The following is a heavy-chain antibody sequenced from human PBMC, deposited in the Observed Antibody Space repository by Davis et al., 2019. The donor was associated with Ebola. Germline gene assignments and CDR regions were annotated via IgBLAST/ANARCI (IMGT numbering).Heavy chain of an antibody. CDR3: ARGRTVTGTRGLSWFDP. V-gene: IGHV3-7*01. CDR2: IKQDGSEK. CDR1: GFTFSSYW. D-gene: IGHD6-19*01. J-gene: IGHJ5*02. Sequence: GGSLRLSCAASGFTFSSYWMSWVRQAPGKGLEWVANIKQDGSEKYYVDSVKGRFTISRDNAKNSLYLQMNSLRAEDTAVYYCARGRTVTGTRGLSWFDPWGQGALVTVSS.